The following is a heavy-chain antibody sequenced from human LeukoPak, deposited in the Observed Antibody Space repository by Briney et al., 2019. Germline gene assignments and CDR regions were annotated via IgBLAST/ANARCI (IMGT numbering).Heavy chain of an antibody. V-gene: IGHV3-9*01. Sequence: SLRLSCAASGFTFDDYAMHWVRQAPGKGLEWVSGISWNSGSIGYADSVKGRFTISRDNAKNSLYLQMNSLRAEDTALYYCAKDSHRGYYDSSGYYELTYFDYWGQGTLVTVSS. D-gene: IGHD3-22*01. CDR2: ISWNSGSI. CDR1: GFTFDDYA. J-gene: IGHJ4*02. CDR3: AKDSHRGYYDSSGYYELTYFDY.